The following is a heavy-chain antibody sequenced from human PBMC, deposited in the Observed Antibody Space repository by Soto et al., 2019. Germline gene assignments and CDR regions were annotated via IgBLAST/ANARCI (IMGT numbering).Heavy chain of an antibody. CDR3: ARSTIVAAGLFFDY. Sequence: PSETPSLTFTLPDASIISRNYYGSWFRQRPGKGLEWIAYVYYTGSTYYNPSLESRVTISVDTSRNQFSLSLSSVTAADTAVFYCARSTIVAAGLFFDYWGQGTPVT. J-gene: IGHJ4*02. CDR2: VYYTGST. V-gene: IGHV4-30-4*01. D-gene: IGHD6-13*01. CDR1: DASIISRNYY.